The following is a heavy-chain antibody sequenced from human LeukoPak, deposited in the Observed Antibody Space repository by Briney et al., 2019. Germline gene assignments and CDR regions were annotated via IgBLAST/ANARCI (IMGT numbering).Heavy chain of an antibody. CDR2: IYYSGST. CDR1: GGSTSSYY. Sequence: SETLSLTCTVPGGSTSSYYWCCIRQPPGKGLEWIGYIYYSGSTNYNPSLKSRVTISVDTSKNQFSLKLSSVTAADTALYYCARESGSYYGMDVWGQGTTVTVSS. D-gene: IGHD1-26*01. CDR3: ARESGSYYGMDV. J-gene: IGHJ6*02. V-gene: IGHV4-59*01.